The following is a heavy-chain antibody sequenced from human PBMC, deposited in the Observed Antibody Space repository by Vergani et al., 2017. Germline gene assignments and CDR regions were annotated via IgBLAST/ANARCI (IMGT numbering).Heavy chain of an antibody. D-gene: IGHD3-16*01. J-gene: IGHJ4*02. CDR2: IYYSGST. CDR1: GGSISSYY. V-gene: IGHV4-59*12. CDR3: ARDGGN. Sequence: QMQLQQWGAGLLKPSETLSLTCTVSGGSISSYYWSWIRQPPGKGLEWIGYIYYSGSTNYKPSLKSRVTISVDTSKNQFSLKLSSVTAADTAVYYCARDGGNWGQGTLVTVSS.